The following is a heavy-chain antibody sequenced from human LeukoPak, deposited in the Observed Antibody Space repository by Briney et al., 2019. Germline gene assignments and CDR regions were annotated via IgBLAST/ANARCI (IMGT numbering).Heavy chain of an antibody. CDR2: ISYDGSNK. D-gene: IGHD3-9*01. CDR3: ARDRYDILTGYYDRWYYFDY. CDR1: GFTFSSYA. Sequence: GGSLRLSCAASGFTFSSYAMHWVRQAPGKGLERVAVISYDGSNKYYADSVKGRFTISRDNSKNTLYLQMNSLRAEDTAVYYCARDRYDILTGYYDRWYYFDYWGQGTLVTVSS. J-gene: IGHJ4*02. V-gene: IGHV3-30*04.